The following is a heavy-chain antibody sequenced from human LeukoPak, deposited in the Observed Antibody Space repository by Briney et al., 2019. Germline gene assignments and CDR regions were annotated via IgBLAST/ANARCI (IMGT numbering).Heavy chain of an antibody. CDR2: INPNSGGT. CDR3: ARGEIVDTAVVDAFDI. Sequence: GASVKVSCKASGYTFTGYYMHWVRQAPGQGLEWMGWINPNSGGTNYAQKFQGRVTMTRDTSISTAYMELSRLRSDDTAVYYCARGEIVDTAVVDAFDIWGQGTMVTVSS. V-gene: IGHV1-2*02. J-gene: IGHJ3*02. D-gene: IGHD5-18*01. CDR1: GYTFTGYY.